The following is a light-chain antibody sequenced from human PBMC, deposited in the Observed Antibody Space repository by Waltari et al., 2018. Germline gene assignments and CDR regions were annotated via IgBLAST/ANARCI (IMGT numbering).Light chain of an antibody. CDR3: QQYHSYRT. CDR1: QSISSR. CDR2: KAS. Sequence: DIQLTQSPSTLSASVGASVTITCRASQSISSRLAWYQQKPGKAPKLLIYKASSLESGVPSRFSGSGSGTEFTLTISSLQPDDCATYYCQQYHSYRTFGQGTKVEIK. V-gene: IGKV1-5*03. J-gene: IGKJ1*01.